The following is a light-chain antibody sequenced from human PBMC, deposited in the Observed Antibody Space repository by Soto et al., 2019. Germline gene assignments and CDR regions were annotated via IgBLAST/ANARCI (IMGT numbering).Light chain of an antibody. V-gene: IGLV1-44*01. CDR2: IDH. J-gene: IGLJ2*01. CDR1: SSNIEGNT. Sequence: QSVLTQPPSLSGTPGQSVTISCSGSSSNIEGNTVHWYQHLPGTAPKLLIYIDHNRPSGIPDRFSGTQSDTSASLAITGLQAEDEADYYCQTADTSLSVVFGGGTQLTVL. CDR3: QTADTSLSVV.